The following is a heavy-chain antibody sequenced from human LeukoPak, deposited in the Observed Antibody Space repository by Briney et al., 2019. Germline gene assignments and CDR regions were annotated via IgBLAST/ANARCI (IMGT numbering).Heavy chain of an antibody. J-gene: IGHJ4*02. Sequence: GESLKISCKGSGYSFTSYWIGWVRQMPGKGLEWMGIIYPGDSDTRYSPSLQGQVTISADKSISTAYLQWSSLKASDTAMYYCARRVRRIQLWRPPDYWGQGTLVTVSS. V-gene: IGHV5-51*01. D-gene: IGHD5-18*01. CDR3: ARRVRRIQLWRPPDY. CDR2: IYPGDSDT. CDR1: GYSFTSYW.